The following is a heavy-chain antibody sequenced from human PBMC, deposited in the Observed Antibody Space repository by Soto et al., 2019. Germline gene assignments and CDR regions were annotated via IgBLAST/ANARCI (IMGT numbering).Heavy chain of an antibody. CDR3: TRRASSSFYHFDF. J-gene: IGHJ4*02. CDR1: GYSFTAYW. CDR2: IDPSDSYV. Sequence: PGESLKISCQASGYSFTAYWITCVRQMPGKGLEWMATIDPSDSYVDYSPSFRGHVTFSVDRSITTVYLQWNSLKASDSAMYFCTRRASSSFYHFDFWGQGALVTVSS. V-gene: IGHV5-10-1*01. D-gene: IGHD2-2*01.